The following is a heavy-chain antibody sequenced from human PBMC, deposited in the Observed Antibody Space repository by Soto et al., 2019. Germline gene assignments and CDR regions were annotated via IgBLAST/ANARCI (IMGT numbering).Heavy chain of an antibody. Sequence: QVQLVQSGAEVKKPGSSVKVSCKASGGAFTNDIITWVRQAPGQGLEWIGRIIPLLDITNYAQKFQGRVTITADKSTSTAYMELNSLISEDTAVYYCARDSPIGSTFSGYDAIDSWGQGTLVTVSS. D-gene: IGHD5-12*01. V-gene: IGHV1-69*08. CDR1: GGAFTNDI. J-gene: IGHJ4*02. CDR3: ARDSPIGSTFSGYDAIDS. CDR2: IIPLLDIT.